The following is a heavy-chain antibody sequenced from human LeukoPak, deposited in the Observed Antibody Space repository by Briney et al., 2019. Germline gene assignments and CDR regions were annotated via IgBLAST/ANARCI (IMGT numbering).Heavy chain of an antibody. CDR3: AKLRRITIFGVGTEAFDI. D-gene: IGHD3-3*01. Sequence: PGGSLRLSCAASGFTFSDYYMSWIRQAPGKGLEWVSYISSSGSTIYYADSVKGRFTISRDNSKNTLYLQMNSLRAEDTAVYYCAKLRRITIFGVGTEAFDIWGQGTSVTVSS. J-gene: IGHJ3*02. V-gene: IGHV3-11*01. CDR1: GFTFSDYY. CDR2: ISSSGSTI.